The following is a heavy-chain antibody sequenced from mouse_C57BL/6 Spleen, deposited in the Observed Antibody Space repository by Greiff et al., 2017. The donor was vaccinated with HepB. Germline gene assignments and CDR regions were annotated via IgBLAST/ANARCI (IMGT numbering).Heavy chain of an antibody. CDR2: IYPSDSET. CDR3: ARGWLLRAYAMDY. D-gene: IGHD2-3*01. Sequence: VQLKQPGAELVRPGSSVKLSCKASGYTFTSYWMDWVKQRPGQGLEWIGNIYPSDSETHYNQKFKDKATLTVDKSSSTAYMQLSSLTSEDSAVYYCARGWLLRAYAMDYWGQGTSVTVSS. CDR1: GYTFTSYW. V-gene: IGHV1-61*01. J-gene: IGHJ4*01.